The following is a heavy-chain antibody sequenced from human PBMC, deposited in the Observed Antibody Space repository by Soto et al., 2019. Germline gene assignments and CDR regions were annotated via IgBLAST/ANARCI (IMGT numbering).Heavy chain of an antibody. CDR3: ARERGGIGELPHTRDLDS. Sequence: PGGSLKLSCTVSGFTFSDFGMNWVRQAPGKGLEWVSYISATSNTIYYADSVQGRFTVSRDNAKNSLSLQMNSLSAEDTALYYCARERGGIGELPHTRDLDSWGQGTLVTVSS. D-gene: IGHD1-7*01. CDR2: ISATSNTI. CDR1: GFTFSDFG. V-gene: IGHV3-48*01. J-gene: IGHJ4*02.